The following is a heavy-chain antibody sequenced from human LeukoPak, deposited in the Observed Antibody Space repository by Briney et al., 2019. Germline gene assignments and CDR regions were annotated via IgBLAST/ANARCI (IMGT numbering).Heavy chain of an antibody. Sequence: GGSLRLSCAASGFTVSNNYMSWVREAPGKGLEWVSVIYSGGGTNYADSVKDRFTISRDNSKNTLYLQMHSLRAEDTAVYYCASGAGRGGADREFDYWGQGGLVTVSS. V-gene: IGHV3-66*01. CDR2: IYSGGGT. CDR1: GFTVSNNY. D-gene: IGHD3-16*01. CDR3: ASGAGRGGADREFDY. J-gene: IGHJ4*02.